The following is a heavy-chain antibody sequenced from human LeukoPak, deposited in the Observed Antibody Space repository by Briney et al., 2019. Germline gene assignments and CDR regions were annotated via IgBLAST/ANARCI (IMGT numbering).Heavy chain of an antibody. CDR3: ARARDGYADY. CDR2: IYPGDSDT. D-gene: IGHD5-24*01. V-gene: IGHV5-51*01. Sequence: GESLKISCKGSGYSFTSYWIGWVRQMPGKGLALMGIIYPGDSDTIYSPSFQGQVTISADKSISTAYLHWSSLKASDTAMYYCARARDGYADYWGQGTLVTVSS. CDR1: GYSFTSYW. J-gene: IGHJ4*02.